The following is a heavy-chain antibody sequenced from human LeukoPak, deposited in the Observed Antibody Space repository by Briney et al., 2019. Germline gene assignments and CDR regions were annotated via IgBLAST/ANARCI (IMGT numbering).Heavy chain of an antibody. V-gene: IGHV5-51*01. CDR3: TTADNILTGYYDFDY. CDR2: IYPRDSDI. CDR1: GYSFTTYW. Sequence: GESLKISCKGSGYSFTTYWIAWVRQMPEKGLEWMGIIYPRDSDIRYSPPFQGQFTISADKSISTAYLQWNSLKTEDTAVYYCTTADNILTGYYDFDYWGQGTLVTVSS. J-gene: IGHJ4*02. D-gene: IGHD3-9*01.